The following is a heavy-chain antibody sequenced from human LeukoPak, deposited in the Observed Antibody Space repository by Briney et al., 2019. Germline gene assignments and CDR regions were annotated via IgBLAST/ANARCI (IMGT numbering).Heavy chain of an antibody. CDR1: GYTFTGYY. Sequence: ASVKVSCKASGYTFTGYYMHWVRQAPGQGLEWMGWINPNSGGTNYAQKFQGWVTMTRDTFISTAYMELSRLRSDDTAVYYCARGLVGSSWYIIDYWGQGTLVSVSS. D-gene: IGHD6-13*01. V-gene: IGHV1-2*04. CDR2: INPNSGGT. CDR3: ARGLVGSSWYIIDY. J-gene: IGHJ4*02.